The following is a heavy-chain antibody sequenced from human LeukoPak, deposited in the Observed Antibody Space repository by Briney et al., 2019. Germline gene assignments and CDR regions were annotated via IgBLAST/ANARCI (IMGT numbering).Heavy chain of an antibody. CDR2: INHSGST. CDR3: AREADNYDSSGYYGDAFDI. CDR1: GGSFSGYY. Sequence: PSETLSLTCAVYGGSFSGYYWSWIRQPPGKGLEWIGEINHSGSTNYNPSLKSRVTISVDTSKKQFSLKLSSVTAADTAVYYCAREADNYDSSGYYGDAFDIWGQGTMVTVSS. J-gene: IGHJ3*02. V-gene: IGHV4-34*01. D-gene: IGHD3-22*01.